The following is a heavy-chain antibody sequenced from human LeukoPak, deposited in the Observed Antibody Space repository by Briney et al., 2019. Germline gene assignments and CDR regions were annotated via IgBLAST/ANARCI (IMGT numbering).Heavy chain of an antibody. D-gene: IGHD3-16*01. Sequence: SETLSLTCTVSGDSINSYYWSWIRQPPGKGLEWIGYIYYSGSTDYNPSLKSRVTISVDTPKDQFSLKLSPVTAADTAVYYCARTWGFFDYWGQGTLVTVSS. CDR2: IYYSGST. CDR3: ARTWGFFDY. J-gene: IGHJ4*02. CDR1: GDSINSYY. V-gene: IGHV4-59*01.